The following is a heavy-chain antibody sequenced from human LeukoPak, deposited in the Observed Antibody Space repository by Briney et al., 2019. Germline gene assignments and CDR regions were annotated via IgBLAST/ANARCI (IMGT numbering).Heavy chain of an antibody. D-gene: IGHD3-10*01. Sequence: GGSLRLSCAASGFTFSSYGMHWVRQAPGKGLEWVAVIWYDGSNKYYADSVKGRFTISRDNSKNTLYLQMNSLRAEDTAAYYCARDGDYYGSGSYFPNDAFDIWGQGTMVTVSS. CDR3: ARDGDYYGSGSYFPNDAFDI. CDR2: IWYDGSNK. V-gene: IGHV3-33*01. CDR1: GFTFSSYG. J-gene: IGHJ3*02.